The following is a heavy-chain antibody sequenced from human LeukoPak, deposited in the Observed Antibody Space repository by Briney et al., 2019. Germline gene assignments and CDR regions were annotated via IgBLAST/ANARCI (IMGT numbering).Heavy chain of an antibody. CDR2: ISGIDDRT. D-gene: IGHD2-21*01. CDR3: AKGLWQLDH. CDR1: GFTFSSYV. V-gene: IGHV3-23*01. Sequence: GGXLRLSCAASGFTFSSYVMSWVRQAPGKGLEWVSGISGIDDRTYYADSVKGRFTISRDNSKNTLYLQMNSLRAEDTAVYYCAKGLWQLDHWGQGALVTVSS. J-gene: IGHJ5*02.